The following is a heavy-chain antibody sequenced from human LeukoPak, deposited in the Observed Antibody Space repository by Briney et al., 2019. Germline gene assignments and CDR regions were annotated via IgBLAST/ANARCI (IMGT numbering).Heavy chain of an antibody. V-gene: IGHV1-18*01. CDR3: ARARGWFGELSIDY. J-gene: IGHJ4*02. Sequence: GASVKVSCKASGYTFTSYGISWVRQAPGQGLEWMGWISAYDGNTNYAQKFQGRVTMTRDTSTSTVYMELSSLRSEDTAVYYCARARGWFGELSIDYWGQGTLVTVSS. D-gene: IGHD3-10*01. CDR1: GYTFTSYG. CDR2: ISAYDGNT.